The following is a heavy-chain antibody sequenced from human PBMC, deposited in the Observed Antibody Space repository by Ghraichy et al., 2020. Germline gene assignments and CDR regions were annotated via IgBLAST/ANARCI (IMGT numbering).Heavy chain of an antibody. CDR1: GGSFSGYY. V-gene: IGHV4-34*01. J-gene: IGHJ4*02. Sequence: SETLSLTCAVYGGSFSGYYWSWIRQPPGKGLEWIGEINHSGSTNYNPSLKSRVTISVDTSKNQFSLKLSSVTAADTAVYYCARYGLSYSSSWGAPPRWGQGTLVTVSS. CDR2: INHSGST. CDR3: ARYGLSYSSSWGAPPR. D-gene: IGHD6-13*01.